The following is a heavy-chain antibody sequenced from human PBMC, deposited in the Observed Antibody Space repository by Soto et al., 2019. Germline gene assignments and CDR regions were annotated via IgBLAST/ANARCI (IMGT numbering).Heavy chain of an antibody. CDR1: GYTFTGYY. D-gene: IGHD5-18*01. Sequence: ASVKVSCKASGYTFTGYYMHWVRQAPGQGLEWMGWMNPNSGNTGYAQKFQGRVTMTRNTSISTAYMELSSLRSEDTAVYYCARGQLWFDYWGQGTLVT. V-gene: IGHV1-8*02. J-gene: IGHJ4*02. CDR3: ARGQLWFDY. CDR2: MNPNSGNT.